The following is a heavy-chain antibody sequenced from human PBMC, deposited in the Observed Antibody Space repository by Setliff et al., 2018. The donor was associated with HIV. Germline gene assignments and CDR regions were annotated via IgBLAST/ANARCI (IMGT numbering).Heavy chain of an antibody. J-gene: IGHJ4*02. CDR1: GGSFSGYF. D-gene: IGHD6-19*01. Sequence: PSETLSLTCAVYGGSFSGYFWSWIRQPPGKGLEWIGEIVHDGSTNYNPSLKSRVTISIDTSKSQFSLRLRSVTAADTAVYHCARENSGWYLVWGQGTLVTVSS. CDR3: ARENSGWYLV. V-gene: IGHV4-34*12. CDR2: IVHDGST.